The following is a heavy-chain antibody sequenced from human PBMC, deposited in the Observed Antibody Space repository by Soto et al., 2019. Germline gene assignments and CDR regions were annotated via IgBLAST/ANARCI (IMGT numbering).Heavy chain of an antibody. CDR1: CGSISSYY. V-gene: IGHV4-59*01. Sequence: ASETVSRTCTVSCGSISSYYWSCIRQPPWKGLEWIGYIYYSGSNTSSPSLKSRVTISVDTSKNQFSLKLSSVTAADTAVYYCARADDSRGYYYEIEDWGQGTLVTLSS. J-gene: IGHJ4*02. D-gene: IGHD3-22*01. CDR3: ARADDSRGYYYEIED. CDR2: IYYSGSN.